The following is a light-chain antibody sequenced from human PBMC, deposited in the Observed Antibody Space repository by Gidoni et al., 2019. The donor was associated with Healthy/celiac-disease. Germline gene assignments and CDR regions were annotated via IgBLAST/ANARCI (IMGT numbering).Light chain of an antibody. CDR3: QQYFNTPLT. Sequence: DIVMTQSPDSLAVSLGERATINCKSRQSVLYSSNNKHYLAWYQQKPGQPPKLLIYWASTRESGVPDRFSGSGSGTDFTLTISSLQAEDVAVYYCQQYFNTPLTFGGGTKVEIK. CDR2: WAS. CDR1: QSVLYSSNNKHY. J-gene: IGKJ4*01. V-gene: IGKV4-1*01.